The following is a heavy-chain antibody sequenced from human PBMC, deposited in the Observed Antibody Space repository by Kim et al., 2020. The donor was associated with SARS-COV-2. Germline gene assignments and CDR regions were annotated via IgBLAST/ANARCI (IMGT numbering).Heavy chain of an antibody. D-gene: IGHD6-13*01. V-gene: IGHV1-46*01. CDR3: ARDLRVIAAAAEGYYYYGMDV. CDR2: INPSGGST. J-gene: IGHJ6*02. CDR1: GYTFTSYY. Sequence: ASVKVSCKASGYTFTSYYMHWVRQAPGQGLEWMGIINPSGGSTSYAQKFQGRVTMTRDTSTSTVYMELSSLRSEDTAVYYCARDLRVIAAAAEGYYYYGMDVWGQGTTVTVSS.